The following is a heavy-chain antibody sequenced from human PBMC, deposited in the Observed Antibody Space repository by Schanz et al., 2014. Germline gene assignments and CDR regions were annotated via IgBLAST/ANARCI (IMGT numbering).Heavy chain of an antibody. CDR3: YGMDA. J-gene: IGHJ6*02. V-gene: IGHV4-30-4*07. CDR1: FFSISRGGYS. CDR2: IFFRGRP. Sequence: QVQLQESCTGLVPLSQTRSLPFSLSFFSISRGGYSWSWIRQPPGKGLEWLGYIFFRGRPYYNPSLKIRVTISIDTPKTQFSLRLTSVTAADTAVYYCYGMDAWGQGTTVTVSS.